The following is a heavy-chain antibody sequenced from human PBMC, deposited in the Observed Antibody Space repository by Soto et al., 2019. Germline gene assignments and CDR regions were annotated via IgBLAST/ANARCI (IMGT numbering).Heavy chain of an antibody. D-gene: IGHD2-15*01. Sequence: SETLSLTCAVYGGSFSGYYWSWIRQPPGKGLEWIGEINHSGSTNYNPSLKSRVTISVDTSKNQFSLKLSSVTAADTAVYYCARNQAGGHNWFDPWGQGTLVTVSS. CDR1: GGSFSGYY. CDR3: ARNQAGGHNWFDP. J-gene: IGHJ5*02. CDR2: INHSGST. V-gene: IGHV4-34*01.